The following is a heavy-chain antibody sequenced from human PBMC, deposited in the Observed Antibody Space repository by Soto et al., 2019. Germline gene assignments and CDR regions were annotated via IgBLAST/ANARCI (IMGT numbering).Heavy chain of an antibody. V-gene: IGHV1-3*01. CDR1: GYTFTSYA. CDR2: INAGNGNT. CDR3: ARGAPGGLYYFDY. J-gene: IGHJ4*02. Sequence: ASVKVSCKASGYTFTSYAMHWVRQAPGQRLEWMGWINAGNGNTKYSQKFQGRVTITRDTSASTAYVELSSLRSEDTAVYYCARGAPGGLYYFDYWGQGTLVTVSS. D-gene: IGHD2-2*01.